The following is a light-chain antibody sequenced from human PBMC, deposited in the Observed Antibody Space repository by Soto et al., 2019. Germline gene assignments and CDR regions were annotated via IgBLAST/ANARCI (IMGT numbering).Light chain of an antibody. CDR2: YNN. J-gene: IGLJ3*02. V-gene: IGLV1-44*01. Sequence: QSVPTQPPSASGTPGQRVTISCSGSSSNIGSNTVNWYQQLPGTAPTLLIYYNNQRPSGVPDRFSGSKSGTSASLAISGLQSEDEAHYYCAAWDDSLYGWVFGGGTKLTVL. CDR3: AAWDDSLYGWV. CDR1: SSNIGSNT.